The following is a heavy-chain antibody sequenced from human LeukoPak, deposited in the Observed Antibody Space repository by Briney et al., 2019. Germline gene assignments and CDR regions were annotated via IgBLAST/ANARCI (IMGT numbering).Heavy chain of an antibody. V-gene: IGHV1-2*04. D-gene: IGHD3-9*01. CDR2: INPNSGGT. Sequence: ASVKVSCKASGYTFTGHYMHWVRQAPGQGLEWMGWINPNSGGTNYAQKFQGWVTMTRDTSISTAYMELSRLRSDDTAVYYCARDRLRRNYHYDILTGPTHDDPGLDFDYWGQGTLVTVSS. CDR1: GYTFTGHY. J-gene: IGHJ4*02. CDR3: ARDRLRRNYHYDILTGPTHDDPGLDFDY.